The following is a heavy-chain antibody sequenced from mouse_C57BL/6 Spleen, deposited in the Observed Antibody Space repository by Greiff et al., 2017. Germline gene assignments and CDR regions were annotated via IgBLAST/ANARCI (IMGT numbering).Heavy chain of an antibody. CDR3: AMENDYGFAY. J-gene: IGHJ3*01. V-gene: IGHV1-72*01. CDR2: IDPNSGGT. CDR1: GYTFTSYW. Sequence: VQLQQSGAELVKPGASVKLSCKASGYTFTSYWMHWVKQRPGRGLEWIGRIDPNSGGTKYNEKFKSKATLTVDKPSSTAYMQLSSLTSEDSAVYFCAMENDYGFAYWGQGTLVTVSA. D-gene: IGHD2-4*01.